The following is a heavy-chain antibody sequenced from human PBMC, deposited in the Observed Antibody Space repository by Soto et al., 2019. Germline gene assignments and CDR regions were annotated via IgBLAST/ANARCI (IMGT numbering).Heavy chain of an antibody. Sequence: GGSLRLSCAASGFTFSSYSMNWVRQAPGKGLEWVSSINSSSSYIYYADSVKGRFTISRDNAKNSLYLQMNSLRAEDTAVYYCARDPGPAFDIWGQGTMVTVSS. V-gene: IGHV3-21*01. J-gene: IGHJ3*02. CDR1: GFTFSSYS. CDR3: ARDPGPAFDI. D-gene: IGHD3-10*01. CDR2: INSSSSYI.